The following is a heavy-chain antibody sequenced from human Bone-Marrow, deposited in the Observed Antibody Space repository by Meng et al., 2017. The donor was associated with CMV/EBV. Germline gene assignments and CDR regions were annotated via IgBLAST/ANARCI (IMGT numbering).Heavy chain of an antibody. CDR1: GFTVSSNY. D-gene: IGHD4-11*01. CDR2: IKSDGSST. J-gene: IGHJ4*02. Sequence: EVQLVESGGGLVQPGGSLSLSCAASGFTVSSNYMSWVRQAPGKGLEWVSRIKSDGSSTSYADSVKGRFTISRDNAQNTLYLQMNSLSAEDTAVYYCVRGGITVNYYFDYWGQGTLVTVSS. CDR3: VRGGITVNYYFDY. V-gene: IGHV3-74*02.